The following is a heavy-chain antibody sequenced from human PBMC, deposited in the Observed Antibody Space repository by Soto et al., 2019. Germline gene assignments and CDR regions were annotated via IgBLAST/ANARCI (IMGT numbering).Heavy chain of an antibody. CDR2: ISYDGSNK. CDR3: AREQHIVVVKTNDAFDI. Sequence: QVQLVESGGGVVQPGRSLRLSCAASGFTFSSYAMHWVRQAPGKGLEWVAVISYDGSNKYYADSVKGRFTISRDNSKNTLYLQINSLRAEDTAVYYCAREQHIVVVKTNDAFDIWGQVTMVTVSS. CDR1: GFTFSSYA. J-gene: IGHJ3*02. V-gene: IGHV3-30-3*01. D-gene: IGHD2-21*01.